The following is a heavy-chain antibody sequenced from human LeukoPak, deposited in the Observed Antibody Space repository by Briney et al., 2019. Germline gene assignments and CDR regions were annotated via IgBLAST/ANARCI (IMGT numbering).Heavy chain of an antibody. CDR1: GFTVSSNY. V-gene: IGHV3-66*01. CDR3: AKVALGYCSGGSCYYLDY. CDR2: IYSGDST. D-gene: IGHD2-15*01. J-gene: IGHJ4*02. Sequence: GGSLRLSCTASGFTVSSNYMSWVRQAPGKGLEWVSVIYSGDSTSYADSVKGRFTISRDNSKNTLCLQMNSLRAEDTAVYYCAKVALGYCSGGSCYYLDYGGQGTPVTVSS.